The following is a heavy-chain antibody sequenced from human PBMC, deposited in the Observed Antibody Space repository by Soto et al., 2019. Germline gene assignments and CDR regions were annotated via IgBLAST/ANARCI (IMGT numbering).Heavy chain of an antibody. D-gene: IGHD2-8*02. CDR2: IIPILGIA. V-gene: IGHV1-69*08. CDR3: ARESVVYAKSDYYYYMDV. J-gene: IGHJ6*03. Sequence: QVQLVQSGAEVKKPGSSVKVSCKASGGTFSSYTISWVRQAPGQGLDWMGRIIPILGIANYAQKFQGRVTITADKSTSTAYMELSSLRSEVTAVYYCARESVVYAKSDYYYYMDVWGKGTTVTVSS. CDR1: GGTFSSYT.